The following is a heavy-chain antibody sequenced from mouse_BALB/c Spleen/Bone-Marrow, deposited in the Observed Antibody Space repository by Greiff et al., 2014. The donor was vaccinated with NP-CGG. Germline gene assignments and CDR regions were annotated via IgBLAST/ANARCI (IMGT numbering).Heavy chain of an antibody. CDR1: GYTFSNYW. V-gene: IGHV1-5*01. D-gene: IGHD3-1*01. CDR3: TTLARTNFDY. CDR2: IYPGNSDT. J-gene: IGHJ2*01. Sequence: VQLKQSGTVLARPGAAVKMSCKASGYTFSNYWMHWVKQRPGQGLERIGTIYPGNSDTTYNQKFKGKAKLTAVTSTSTAYMDLSSLTNEDSAVYYCTTLARTNFDYWGQGTTLTVSS.